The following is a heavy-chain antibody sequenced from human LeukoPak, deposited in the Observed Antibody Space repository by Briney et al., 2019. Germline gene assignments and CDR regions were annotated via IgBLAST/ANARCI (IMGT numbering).Heavy chain of an antibody. V-gene: IGHV3-9*01. D-gene: IGHD6-13*01. J-gene: IGHJ6*02. CDR2: ISWNSGSI. CDR1: GFTFDDYA. Sequence: GRSLRLSCAASGFTFDDYAMHWVRQAPGKGLEWVSGISWNSGSIGYADSVKGRFTISRDNAKNSLYLQMNSLRAEDTAVYYCARDQYEDSSSWKLYYYYYGVDVWGQGTTVTVSS. CDR3: ARDQYEDSSSWKLYYYYYGVDV.